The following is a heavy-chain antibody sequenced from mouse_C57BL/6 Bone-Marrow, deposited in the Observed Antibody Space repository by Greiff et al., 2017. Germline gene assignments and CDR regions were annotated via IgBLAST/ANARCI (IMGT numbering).Heavy chain of an antibody. V-gene: IGHV5-12*01. Sequence: EVQGVESGGGLVQPGGSLKLSCAASGFTFSDYYMYWVRQTPEKRLEWVAYISNGGGSTYYPDTVKGRFTISRDNAKNTLYLQMSRLKSEDTAMYYCARPSYAMDYWGQGTSVTVSS. CDR3: ARPSYAMDY. CDR1: GFTFSDYY. CDR2: ISNGGGST. J-gene: IGHJ4*01.